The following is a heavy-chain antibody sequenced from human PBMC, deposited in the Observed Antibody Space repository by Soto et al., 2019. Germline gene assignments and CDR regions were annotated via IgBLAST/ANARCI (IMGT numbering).Heavy chain of an antibody. V-gene: IGHV1-69*13. CDR3: ARDVGPDYYDSSGPLTPYYFYYGMDV. Sequence: GASVKVSCKASGGTFSSYAISWVRQAPGQGLEWMGGIIPIFGTANYAQKFQGRVTITADESTSTAYMELSSLRSEDTAVYYCARDVGPDYYDSSGPLTPYYFYYGMDVWGQGTKVTVS. D-gene: IGHD3-22*01. CDR2: IIPIFGTA. J-gene: IGHJ6*02. CDR1: GGTFSSYA.